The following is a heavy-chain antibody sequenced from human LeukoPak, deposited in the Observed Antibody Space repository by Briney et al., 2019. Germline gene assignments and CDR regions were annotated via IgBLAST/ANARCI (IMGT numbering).Heavy chain of an antibody. CDR3: AKDISLDIAGDFDY. Sequence: GGSLRLSCAASGFTFDDYAMHWVRQAPGKGLEWVSGISWNSGSIGYADSVKGRFTISRDNAKNSLYLQMNSLRAEDTALYYCAKDISLDIAGDFDYWGQGTLVTVSS. J-gene: IGHJ4*02. V-gene: IGHV3-9*01. CDR1: GFTFDDYA. D-gene: IGHD2-2*03. CDR2: ISWNSGSI.